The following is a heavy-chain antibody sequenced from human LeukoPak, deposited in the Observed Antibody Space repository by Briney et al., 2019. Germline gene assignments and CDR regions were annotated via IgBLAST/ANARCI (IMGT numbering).Heavy chain of an antibody. CDR1: GGSVSTINSY. CDR3: ARLRKGRYFGYFFEY. D-gene: IGHD3-9*01. J-gene: IGHJ4*02. V-gene: IGHV4-39*02. Sequence: PSATLSLTCTVSGGSVSTINSYWGWIRQPPGKGLEWIGNVYYSGRANYSPSLRSRVTMSVDTSKNRFSLKMTSVTAADTAVYFCARLRKGRYFGYFFEYWGQGTLVTVSS. CDR2: VYYSGRA.